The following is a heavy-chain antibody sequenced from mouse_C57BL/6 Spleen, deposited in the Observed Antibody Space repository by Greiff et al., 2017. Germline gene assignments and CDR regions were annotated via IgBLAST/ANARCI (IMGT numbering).Heavy chain of an antibody. CDR2: ISSGSSTI. J-gene: IGHJ4*01. Sequence: EVQVVESGGGLVKPGGSLKLSCAASGFTFSDYGMHWVRQAPEKGLEWVAYISSGSSTIYYADTVKGRFTISRDNAKNTLFLQMTSLRSEDTAMYYCARPNSNYENAMDYWGQGTSVTVSS. D-gene: IGHD2-5*01. CDR3: ARPNSNYENAMDY. CDR1: GFTFSDYG. V-gene: IGHV5-17*01.